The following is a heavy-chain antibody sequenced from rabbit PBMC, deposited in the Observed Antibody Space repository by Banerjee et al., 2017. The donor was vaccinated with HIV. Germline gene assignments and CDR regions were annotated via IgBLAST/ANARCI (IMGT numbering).Heavy chain of an antibody. CDR2: IGTISGST. CDR3: ARGDDNNGYYGALNL. CDR1: GIDFSSYYY. D-gene: IGHD1-1*01. J-gene: IGHJ4*01. Sequence: QQQVEESGGGLVKPGGTLTLTCKASGIDFSSYYYMCWVRQAPGKGLELIACIGTISGSTCYASWVNGRFTISRSTSLNTVDLKMTSLTAADTATYFCARGDDNNGYYGALNLWGQGTLVTVS. V-gene: IGHV1S43*01.